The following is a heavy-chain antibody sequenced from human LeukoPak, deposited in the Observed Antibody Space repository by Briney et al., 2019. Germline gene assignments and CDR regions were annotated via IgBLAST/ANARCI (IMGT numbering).Heavy chain of an antibody. D-gene: IGHD2-15*01. V-gene: IGHV3-23*01. CDR1: GFTFSSYA. CDR3: AKAGGSFWYAFDI. CDR2: ISGSGGST. Sequence: GGSLRLSCAASGFTFSSYAMSWVRQAPGKGLEWVSAISGSGGSTYYADSVNGRFTISRDNSKNTLYLQMNSLRAEDTAVYYCAKAGGSFWYAFDIWGQGTMVTVSS. J-gene: IGHJ3*02.